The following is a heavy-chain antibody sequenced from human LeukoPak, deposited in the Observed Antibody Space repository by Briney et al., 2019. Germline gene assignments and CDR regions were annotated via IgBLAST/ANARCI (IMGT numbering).Heavy chain of an antibody. CDR3: ARGYCSGGSCPNWFDP. CDR2: IYYSGST. J-gene: IGHJ5*02. V-gene: IGHV4-59*01. CDR1: GGSISSYY. D-gene: IGHD2-15*01. Sequence: SETLSLTCTVSGGSISSYYWGWIRQPPGKGLEWIGYIYYSGSTNYNPSLKSRVTISVDTSKNQFSLKLSSVTAADTAVYYCARGYCSGGSCPNWFDPWGQGTLVTVSS.